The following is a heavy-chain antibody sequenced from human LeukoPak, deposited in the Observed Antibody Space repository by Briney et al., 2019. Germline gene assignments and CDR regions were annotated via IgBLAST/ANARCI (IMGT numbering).Heavy chain of an antibody. J-gene: IGHJ6*03. CDR3: ASQYFMDV. CDR2: ISSSSSDT. Sequence: TGGSLRLSCAASGFSFNTYNMNWVRQAPGKGLEWVSSISSSSSDTHYADSVKGRFTISRDNPKNSPYLQMNSLRAEDTAVYYCASQYFMDVWGKGTTVTVSS. V-gene: IGHV3-21*01. CDR1: GFSFNTYN.